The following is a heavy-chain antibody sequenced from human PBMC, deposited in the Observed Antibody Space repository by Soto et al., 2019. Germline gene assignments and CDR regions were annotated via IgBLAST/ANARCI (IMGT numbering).Heavy chain of an antibody. Sequence: QITLKQSGPTLVKPTQTLTLTCTFSGFSLSTSGVGVGWIRQPPGKALEWLALIYWNDDKRYSPSLKSRLTITKDTSKNQVVLTMTNMDPVDTATYYCAHKTRQTGAEYYFDYWGQGTLVTVSS. D-gene: IGHD7-27*01. V-gene: IGHV2-5*01. CDR2: IYWNDDK. J-gene: IGHJ4*02. CDR3: AHKTRQTGAEYYFDY. CDR1: GFSLSTSGVG.